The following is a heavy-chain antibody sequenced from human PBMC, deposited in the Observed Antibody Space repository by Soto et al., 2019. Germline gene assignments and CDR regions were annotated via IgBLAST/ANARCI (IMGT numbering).Heavy chain of an antibody. Sequence: GGSLRLSCAASGFTFSNAWMSWVRQAPGKGLEWVGRIKSKTDGETTDYAAPVKGRFTISRDDSKNTLYLQMNSLKTEDTAVYYCTTDSRVDCSITSCPYYYYYGMDVWGQGTTVTVSS. D-gene: IGHD2-2*01. CDR1: GFTFSNAW. V-gene: IGHV3-15*01. CDR2: IKSKTDGETT. J-gene: IGHJ6*02. CDR3: TTDSRVDCSITSCPYYYYYGMDV.